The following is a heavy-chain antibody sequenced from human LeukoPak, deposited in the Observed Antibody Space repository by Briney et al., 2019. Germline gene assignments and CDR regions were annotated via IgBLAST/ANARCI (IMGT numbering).Heavy chain of an antibody. J-gene: IGHJ4*02. CDR3: ARVRYDYVWGSRMSYAIDY. V-gene: IGHV4-34*01. D-gene: IGHD3-16*01. CDR2: INHSGST. CDR1: GGSFSGYY. Sequence: SETLSLTCAVYGGSFSGYYSSWIRQPPGKGLEWIGEINHSGSTNYNPPLKSRVTISVDTSKHQSSLKLSSLTAAETAVYYCARVRYDYVWGSRMSYAIDYWGQGTLVTVSS.